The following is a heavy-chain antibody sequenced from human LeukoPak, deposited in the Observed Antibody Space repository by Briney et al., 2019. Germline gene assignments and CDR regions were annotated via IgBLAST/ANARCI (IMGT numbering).Heavy chain of an antibody. V-gene: IGHV4-34*01. CDR1: GGSFSGYY. CDR3: ARRPQPTPRGLWATSNYYYYYMDV. Sequence: SETLSLTCAVYGGSFSGYYWSWIRQPPGKGLEWIGEINHSGSTNYNPSLKSRVTISVDTSKNQFSLNLSSVTAADTALYFCARRPQPTPRGLWATSNYYYYYMDVWGKRTTVTISS. CDR2: INHSGST. J-gene: IGHJ6*03. D-gene: IGHD5-12*01.